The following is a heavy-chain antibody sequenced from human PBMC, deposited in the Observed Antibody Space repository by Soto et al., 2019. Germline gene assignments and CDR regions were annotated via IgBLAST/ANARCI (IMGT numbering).Heavy chain of an antibody. Sequence: GGSLRLSCAASGFTFTNAWMSWVRQAPGKGLEWVGRIKSKTDGGTTDYAAPVKGRFTISRDDSKNTLYLQMNSLKTEDPAVYYCTTARGTYGAEYFQHWGQGTLVTVSS. J-gene: IGHJ1*01. CDR2: IKSKTDGGTT. CDR3: TTARGTYGAEYFQH. D-gene: IGHD4-17*01. CDR1: GFTFTNAW. V-gene: IGHV3-15*01.